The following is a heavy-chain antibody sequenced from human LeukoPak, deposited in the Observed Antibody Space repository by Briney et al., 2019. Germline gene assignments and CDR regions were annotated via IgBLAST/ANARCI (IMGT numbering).Heavy chain of an antibody. CDR2: IYYSGNT. CDR1: GGSVSGYY. D-gene: IGHD4-17*01. CDR3: ARHKDSGDYPLDY. V-gene: IGHV4-59*02. J-gene: IGHJ4*02. Sequence: SETLSLTCTVSGGSVSGYYWSWIRQPPGKGLEWIGYIYYSGNTNYNPSLKSRLIMSLDTSKNHFSLKLNSVTAADTAVYYCARHKDSGDYPLDYWGQGILVSVSS.